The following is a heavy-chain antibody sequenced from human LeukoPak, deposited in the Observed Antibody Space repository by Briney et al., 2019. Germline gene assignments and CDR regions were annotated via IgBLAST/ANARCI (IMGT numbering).Heavy chain of an antibody. J-gene: IGHJ4*02. Sequence: ASVKVSCTASGYTFTSYGISWVRQAPGQGLEWMGWISAYNGNTNYAEKLQGRVTMTTNTSTSTAYMELRSLRSDDTAVYYCSRDRPYYYDSSGPPADYWGQGTLVTVSS. CDR2: ISAYNGNT. D-gene: IGHD3-22*01. CDR1: GYTFTSYG. V-gene: IGHV1-18*01. CDR3: SRDRPYYYDSSGPPADY.